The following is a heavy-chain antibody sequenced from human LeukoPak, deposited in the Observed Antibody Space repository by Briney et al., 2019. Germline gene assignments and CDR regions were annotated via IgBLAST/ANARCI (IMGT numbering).Heavy chain of an antibody. CDR1: GFTFSTYA. V-gene: IGHV3-23*01. J-gene: IGHJ4*02. D-gene: IGHD1-14*01. CDR2: ISGSGGST. Sequence: GGSLRLSCAASGFTFSTYAMSWVRQAPGKGLEWVSAISGSGGSTFNADSVKGRFTISRDNSKNTLFLRMNSLRAEDTAIYYCAKDHPSGYYFDYWGQGTLVTVSS. CDR3: AKDHPSGYYFDY.